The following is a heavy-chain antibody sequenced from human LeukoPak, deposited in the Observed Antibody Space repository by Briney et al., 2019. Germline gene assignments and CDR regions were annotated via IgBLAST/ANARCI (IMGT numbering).Heavy chain of an antibody. CDR1: GFTVSSNA. CDR3: ATEEQLAGAGDGDYFDY. J-gene: IGHJ4*02. D-gene: IGHD6-6*01. CDR2: ISGSGGKT. Sequence: GGSLRLSCAASGFTVSSNAMSWVRQAPGKGLEWVSAISGSGGKTFHADSVKGRFTISRDNSKNTLYLQMNSLRAEDTAIYYCATEEQLAGAGDGDYFDYWGQGTLVTVSS. V-gene: IGHV3-23*01.